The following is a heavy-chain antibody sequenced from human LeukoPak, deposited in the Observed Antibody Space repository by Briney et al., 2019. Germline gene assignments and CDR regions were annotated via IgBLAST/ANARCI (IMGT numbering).Heavy chain of an antibody. CDR3: AKGLKYSDSSGYPR. CDR1: GFTFSRYG. CDR2: IRYDGSNQ. D-gene: IGHD3-22*01. V-gene: IGHV3-30*02. Sequence: PGGSLRLSCAASGFTFSRYGMHWVRQAPGKGLEWVAFIRYDGSNQYYADSVKGRFTISRDNSKNTLYLQVNSLRAEDTAVYYCAKGLKYSDSSGYPRWGQGTLVTVSS. J-gene: IGHJ4*02.